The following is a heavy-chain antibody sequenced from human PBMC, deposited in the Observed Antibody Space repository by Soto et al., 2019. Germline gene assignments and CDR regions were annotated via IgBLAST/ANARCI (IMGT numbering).Heavy chain of an antibody. Sequence: QVQLQESGPGLVKPSQTLSLTCTVSGGSISSGGYYWSWIRQHPGKGLEWIGYIYYSGSTYYNPSLKSRVTISVDTSKNQFSLKLSSVTAADTAVYYCARELAYGDYVGHWFDPWGQGTLVTVSS. CDR1: GGSISSGGYY. V-gene: IGHV4-31*03. CDR3: ARELAYGDYVGHWFDP. CDR2: IYYSGST. D-gene: IGHD4-17*01. J-gene: IGHJ5*02.